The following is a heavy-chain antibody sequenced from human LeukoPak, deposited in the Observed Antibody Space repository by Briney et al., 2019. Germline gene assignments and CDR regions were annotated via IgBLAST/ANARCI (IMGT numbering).Heavy chain of an antibody. CDR1: GFTFNHYG. V-gene: IGHV3-23*01. Sequence: GGSLRLSCAASGFTFNHYGLIWVRQAPGKGLEWVAAISNDGGGTMYAAFVEGRFTISRDNSKNTLFLQMNSLRAEDTALYYCAKGSSGYFADLWGQGTLVTVSS. CDR3: AKGSSGYFADL. D-gene: IGHD3-22*01. CDR2: ISNDGGGT. J-gene: IGHJ5*02.